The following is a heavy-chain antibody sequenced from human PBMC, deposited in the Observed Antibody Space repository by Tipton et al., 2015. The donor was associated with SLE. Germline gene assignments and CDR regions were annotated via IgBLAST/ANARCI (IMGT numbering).Heavy chain of an antibody. Sequence: GLVKPSETLSLTCTVSGASVSSFCWNWIRQSPGKGLEWIACVCNSVSTNYDPSLKSRGTISVDTSKNQFSLKLSSVTAADTAVYYCARAGGGDSNWFDPWGQGTLVTVSS. CDR1: GASVSSFC. V-gene: IGHV4-59*02. CDR2: VCNSVST. D-gene: IGHD2-21*01. CDR3: ARAGGGDSNWFDP. J-gene: IGHJ5*02.